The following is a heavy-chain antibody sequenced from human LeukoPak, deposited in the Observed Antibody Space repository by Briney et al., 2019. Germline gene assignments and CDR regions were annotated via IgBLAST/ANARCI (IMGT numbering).Heavy chain of an antibody. V-gene: IGHV4-34*01. Sequence: SETLSLTCAVYGGSFSGYYWSWIRQPPGKGLAWIGEINHSGSTNYNPSLKSRVTISVDTSKNQFSLKLSSVTAADTAVYYCARGPYYYGSGSYKDWGQGTLVTVSS. D-gene: IGHD3-10*01. CDR3: ARGPYYYGSGSYKD. CDR1: GGSFSGYY. CDR2: INHSGST. J-gene: IGHJ4*02.